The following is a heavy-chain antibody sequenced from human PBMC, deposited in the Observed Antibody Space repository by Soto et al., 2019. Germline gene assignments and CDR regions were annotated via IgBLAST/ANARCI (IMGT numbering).Heavy chain of an antibody. CDR2: TYYRSRWYN. D-gene: IGHD6-19*01. CDR1: GDSVSGNSAG. J-gene: IGHJ4*02. Sequence: SQTLSLTWAISGDSVSGNSAGWNWIRQSPSRGLEWLGRTYYRSRWYNDYAVSVKSRITVTPDTSKNQFSLHLNSVTPEDTAVYYRAGDFPYDVSRDRYLDDWGEGVLVPFCS. V-gene: IGHV6-1*01. CDR3: AGDFPYDVSRDRYLDD.